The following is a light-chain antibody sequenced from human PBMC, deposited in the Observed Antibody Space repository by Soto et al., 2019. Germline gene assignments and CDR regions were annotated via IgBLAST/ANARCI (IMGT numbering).Light chain of an antibody. CDR3: QQYGSSGT. CDR2: GAS. CDR1: QSVSNNY. J-gene: IGKJ1*01. V-gene: IGKV3-20*01. Sequence: EIVLTQSPGTLSLSPGERATLSCRASQSVSNNYLAWYQQKPGQAPRLLIYGASNRATGIPDRFSGSGSGTDFTLTIRRLQPEDFAVDYCQQYGSSGTFGQGTKLDIK.